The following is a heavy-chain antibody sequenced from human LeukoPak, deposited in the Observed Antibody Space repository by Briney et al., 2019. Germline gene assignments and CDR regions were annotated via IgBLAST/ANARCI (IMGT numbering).Heavy chain of an antibody. CDR3: ARGSITIFGVVIIKADNWFDP. J-gene: IGHJ5*02. CDR2: INPSGGST. CDR1: GYTFTSCY. Sequence: ASVKVSCKASGYTFTSCYMHWVRQAPGQGLEWMGIINPSGGSTSYAQKFQGRVTMTRDTSTSTVYMELSSLRSEDTAVYYCARGSITIFGVVIIKADNWFDPWGQGTLVTVSS. V-gene: IGHV1-46*03. D-gene: IGHD3-3*01.